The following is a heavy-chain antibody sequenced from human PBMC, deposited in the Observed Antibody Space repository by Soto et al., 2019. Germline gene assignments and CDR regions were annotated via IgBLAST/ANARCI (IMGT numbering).Heavy chain of an antibody. J-gene: IGHJ4*02. CDR3: ATVGCTNGVCPF. D-gene: IGHD2-8*01. Sequence: SCQVSAYTFTDYYMQWVQQAPGKGLEWMGLVDPEDGETIYAEKFQGRVTITADTSTDTAYMELSSLRSEDTAVYYCATVGCTNGVCPFWGQGTLVTVSS. V-gene: IGHV1-69-2*01. CDR1: AYTFTDYY. CDR2: VDPEDGET.